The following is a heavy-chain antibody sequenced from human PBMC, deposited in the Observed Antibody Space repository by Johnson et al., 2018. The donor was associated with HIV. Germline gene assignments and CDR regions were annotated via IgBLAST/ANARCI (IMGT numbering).Heavy chain of an antibody. J-gene: IGHJ3*02. D-gene: IGHD1-26*01. V-gene: IGHV3-30*02. CDR3: AKDGGSYGGAFDI. CDR2: IQYDGSNK. Sequence: VQLVESGGGLVQPVGSLRLSCAASGFTFSSYGMHWVRQAPCKGLEWVAFIQYDGSNKYYADSLKGRFTISRDNSKNTVYLQMNSLRPEDTAVYYCAKDGGSYGGAFDIWGQGTMVTVSS. CDR1: GFTFSSYG.